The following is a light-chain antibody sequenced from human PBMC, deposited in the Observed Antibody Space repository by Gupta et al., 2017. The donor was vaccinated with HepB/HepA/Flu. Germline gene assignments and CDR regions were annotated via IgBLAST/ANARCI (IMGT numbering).Light chain of an antibody. CDR2: DVS. CDR3: RSNTSSSPYV. J-gene: IGLJ1*01. CDR1: SSHVGGSNF. Sequence: SALTHPASVSGSPGPSITISCSGSSSHVGGSNFVSWYQQHPGKSPNLMINDVSNRPSGVSNRFSGSKSGNTASLTISGRQAEDEADYYCRSNTSSSPYVFGTGTKVTVL. V-gene: IGLV2-14*03.